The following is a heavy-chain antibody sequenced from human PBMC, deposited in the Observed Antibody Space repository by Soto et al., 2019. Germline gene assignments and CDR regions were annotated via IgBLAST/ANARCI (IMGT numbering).Heavy chain of an antibody. CDR2: IYWDDDE. CDR3: AHSRNLITEDAQVGDFDY. V-gene: IGHV2-5*02. CDR1: GFSLTTDGVG. Sequence: QITLKESGPTLVKPTQTLTLTCSFSGFSLTTDGVGVGWVRQPPGEALEWLALIYWDDDERYSPSLKTRLTITKDPSKSQVVLIRTNMDPVDTATYYCAHSRNLITEDAQVGDFDYWGQGTLVTVSS. J-gene: IGHJ4*02. D-gene: IGHD3-10*01.